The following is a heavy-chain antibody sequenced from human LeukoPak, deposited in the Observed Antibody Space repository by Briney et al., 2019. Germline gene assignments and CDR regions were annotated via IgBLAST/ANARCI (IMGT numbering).Heavy chain of an antibody. CDR2: ISYDGSNK. D-gene: IGHD6-13*01. CDR3: AKDRAAAGTGYFDY. CDR1: GFTFSSYG. J-gene: IGHJ4*02. Sequence: PGGSLRLSCAASGFTFSSYGMHSVRQAPGKGLEWVAVISYDGSNKYYADSVKGRFTISRDNSKNTLYLQMNSLRAEDTAVYYCAKDRAAAGTGYFDYWGQGTLVTVSS. V-gene: IGHV3-30*18.